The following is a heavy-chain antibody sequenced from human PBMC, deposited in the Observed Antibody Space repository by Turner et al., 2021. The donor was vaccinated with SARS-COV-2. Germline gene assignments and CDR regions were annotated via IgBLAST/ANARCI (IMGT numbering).Heavy chain of an antibody. V-gene: IGHV1-8*03. Sequence: QVQLVQSGAEVKTPGASVPVSCKASVYTFPTYDINWVRQAAGQGLEWMGWMNPNSGHTAYAQKFQGRVTITRKTSISTVYMELSSLRSDDTAVYYCAGRDSNGYVGAFDMWGQGTMVTVSS. CDR3: AGRDSNGYVGAFDM. CDR1: VYTFPTYD. CDR2: MNPNSGHT. J-gene: IGHJ3*02. D-gene: IGHD4-4*01.